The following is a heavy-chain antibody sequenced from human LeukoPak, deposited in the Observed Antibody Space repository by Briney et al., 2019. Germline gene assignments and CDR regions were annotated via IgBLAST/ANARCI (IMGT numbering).Heavy chain of an antibody. V-gene: IGHV1-8*03. D-gene: IGHD6-6*01. CDR1: GYTFTSYD. Sequence: ASVKVSCKASGYTFTSYDINWVRQATGQGLEWMGWMNPNSGNTGYAQKFQGRVTITRNTSISTAYMELSSLRSEDTAVYYCARGRKASIAARRGYYYYMDVWGKGTTVTVSS. CDR2: MNPNSGNT. J-gene: IGHJ6*03. CDR3: ARGRKASIAARRGYYYYMDV.